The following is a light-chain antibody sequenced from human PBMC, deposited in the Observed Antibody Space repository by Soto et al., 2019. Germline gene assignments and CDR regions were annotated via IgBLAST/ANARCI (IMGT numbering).Light chain of an antibody. CDR2: KAS. J-gene: IGKJ1*01. CDR1: QSISSW. V-gene: IGKV1-5*03. Sequence: DIQMTQSPSTLSAAVGDRVTITCRASQSISSWLAWYQQRPGKVPRLLIYKASTLETGVPSRFSGSGSGTEFTLTISSLQPDDSATYYCQNYNSPPWTFGQGTRVEIK. CDR3: QNYNSPPWT.